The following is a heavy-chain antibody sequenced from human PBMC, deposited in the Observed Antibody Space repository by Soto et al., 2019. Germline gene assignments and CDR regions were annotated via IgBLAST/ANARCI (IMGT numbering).Heavy chain of an antibody. V-gene: IGHV4-39*01. CDR1: GGSISSSSYY. D-gene: IGHD3-10*01. CDR2: IYYSGST. J-gene: IGHJ5*02. Sequence: QLQLQESGPGLVKPSETLSLTCTASGGSISSSSYYWGWIRQPPGKGLEWIGSIYYSGSTYYNPSLKSRVTISVDTSKNQFSLKLSSVTAADTAVYYCARIPRLNYYGSGSYYKSQLFDPWGQGTLVTVSS. CDR3: ARIPRLNYYGSGSYYKSQLFDP.